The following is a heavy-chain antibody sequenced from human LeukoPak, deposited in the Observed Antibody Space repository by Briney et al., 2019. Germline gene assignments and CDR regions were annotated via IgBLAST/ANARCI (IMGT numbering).Heavy chain of an antibody. CDR3: ARDLEYYYGSGSYSDAFDI. J-gene: IGHJ3*02. CDR2: IIPIFGTA. Sequence: GASVKVSCKASGGTFSSYAISWVRQAPGQGLEWMGGIIPIFGTANYAQKFQGRVTITADESTSTAYMELSSLRSEDTAVYYCARDLEYYYGSGSYSDAFDIWGQGTMVTVSS. V-gene: IGHV1-69*13. D-gene: IGHD3-10*01. CDR1: GGTFSSYA.